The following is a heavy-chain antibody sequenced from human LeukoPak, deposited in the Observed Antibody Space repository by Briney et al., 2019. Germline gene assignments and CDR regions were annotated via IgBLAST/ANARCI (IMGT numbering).Heavy chain of an antibody. D-gene: IGHD2-2*02. Sequence: SETLALTCTVSGGSISSGGYFWSWIRQPPGKGLEWIGHIYTSGSTNFNPSLKSRVTMSVDTSKNQFSLKLSSVTAADTAVYYCARNYCTSTSCYNAFDIWGQGTMVTVSS. CDR3: ARNYCTSTSCYNAFDI. J-gene: IGHJ3*02. CDR1: GGSISSGGYF. V-gene: IGHV4-61*08. CDR2: IYTSGST.